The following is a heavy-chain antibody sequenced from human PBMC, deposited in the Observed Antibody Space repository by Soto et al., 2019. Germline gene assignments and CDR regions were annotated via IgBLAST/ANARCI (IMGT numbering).Heavy chain of an antibody. Sequence: EVQLLESGGGLVQPGGSLRLSCAASGFTFSNYAMSWVRQAPGKGLEWVSGISNSGVSTYYADSVKGRFTISRDNSKNTMYLQMNSLRAEDTAVYYCAKSVLRSNFGGMDVWGQGTTVTVSS. CDR3: AKSVLRSNFGGMDV. CDR2: ISNSGVST. D-gene: IGHD3-3*01. J-gene: IGHJ6*02. V-gene: IGHV3-23*01. CDR1: GFTFSNYA.